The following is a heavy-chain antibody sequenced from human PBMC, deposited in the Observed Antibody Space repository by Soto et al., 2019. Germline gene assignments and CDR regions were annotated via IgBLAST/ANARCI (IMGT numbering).Heavy chain of an antibody. J-gene: IGHJ4*02. Sequence: GASVKVSCKASGGTFSSYSISWVRQAPGQGLEWMGGIIPIFGTANYAQKFQGRVTITADESTSTAYMELSSLRSEDTAVYYCARVYSNYYFDYWGQGTLVTVSS. D-gene: IGHD6-13*01. V-gene: IGHV1-69*13. CDR2: IIPIFGTA. CDR3: ARVYSNYYFDY. CDR1: GGTFSSYS.